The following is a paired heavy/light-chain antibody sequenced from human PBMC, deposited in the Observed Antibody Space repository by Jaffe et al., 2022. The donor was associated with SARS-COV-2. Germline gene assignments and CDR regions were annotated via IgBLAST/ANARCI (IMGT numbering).Heavy chain of an antibody. CDR2: IYDSGST. CDR1: GGSIRSSSYY. J-gene: IGHJ4*02. CDR3: ARHSPTIVPRNFDY. V-gene: IGHV4-39*01. D-gene: IGHD3-22*01. Sequence: QLQLQESGPGLVKPSETLSLTCTVSGGSIRSSSYYWGWIRQPPGKGLEWIGSIYDSGSTYYNPSLKSRVTISVDTPRNQFSLKLSSVTAADTAVYYCARHSPTIVPRNFDYWGQGTLVTVSS.
Light chain of an antibody. CDR2: DVI. CDR1: SGDVGAYNY. J-gene: IGLJ1*01. Sequence: QSALTQPASVSGSPGQSITISCTGTSGDVGAYNYVSWYQHHPGKAPKLMLYDVINRPSGVSNRFSGSKSGNTASLTISGLQAEDEADYYCCSYTSSGTLAVFGTGTKVTVL. CDR3: CSYTSSGTLAV. V-gene: IGLV2-14*03.